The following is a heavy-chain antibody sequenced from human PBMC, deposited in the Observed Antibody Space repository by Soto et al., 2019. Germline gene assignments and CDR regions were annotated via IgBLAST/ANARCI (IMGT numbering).Heavy chain of an antibody. Sequence: EVQLVESGGGLVQPGGSLRLSCAASGLTFSSHWMHWVRQAPGKGLVWVSRIDSDGSRTNYADSVKGRFTISRDNAKNTVYLQMYSLRVEETAVYYCARGVRGAYGLDIWGQGTMVTVSS. V-gene: IGHV3-74*01. D-gene: IGHD2-21*01. CDR2: IDSDGSRT. CDR3: ARGVRGAYGLDI. CDR1: GLTFSSHW. J-gene: IGHJ3*02.